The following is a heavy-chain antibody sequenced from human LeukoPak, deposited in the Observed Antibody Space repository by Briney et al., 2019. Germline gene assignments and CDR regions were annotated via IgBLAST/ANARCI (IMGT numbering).Heavy chain of an antibody. V-gene: IGHV3-23*01. D-gene: IGHD3-10*01. Sequence: GGSLRLSCAASGFTFSSYAMSWVRQAPGKGLDWVSTISGTGGSTYYGDSVKGRFTISRDNSKNTLYLQMNSLRAEDTAVYFSASRENNYGLGDWGQGTLVTVSS. CDR1: GFTFSSYA. CDR2: ISGTGGST. J-gene: IGHJ1*01. CDR3: ASRENNYGLGD.